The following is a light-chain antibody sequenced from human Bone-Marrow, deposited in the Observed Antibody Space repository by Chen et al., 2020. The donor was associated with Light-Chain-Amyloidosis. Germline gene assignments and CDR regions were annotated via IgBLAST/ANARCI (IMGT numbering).Light chain of an antibody. CDR3: QSADSSGTYEVI. J-gene: IGLJ2*01. CDR2: RDT. V-gene: IGLV3-25*03. Sequence: SYELTQPPSVSVSPGQTPRITCSGDDLPTKYAYWYQQKPVQAPVLVIHRDTERPSGISERFSGSSSGITATLTISGVQAEDEADYHCQSADSSGTYEVIFGGGTKLTVL. CDR1: DLPTKY.